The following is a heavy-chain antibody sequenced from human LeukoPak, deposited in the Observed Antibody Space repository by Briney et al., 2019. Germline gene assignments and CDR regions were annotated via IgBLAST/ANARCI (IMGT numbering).Heavy chain of an antibody. Sequence: GASVKVSCKASEYTFSNYAVHWVRQAPGQSLEWMGWIIPGYGNTKYSQKFQGRVTISRDTSANTVYMELSSLRSEDTAVYYCARDDGSTWLLDYWGQGTLVTVSS. CDR2: IIPGYGNT. CDR3: ARDDGSTWLLDY. V-gene: IGHV1-3*01. D-gene: IGHD6-13*01. CDR1: EYTFSNYA. J-gene: IGHJ4*02.